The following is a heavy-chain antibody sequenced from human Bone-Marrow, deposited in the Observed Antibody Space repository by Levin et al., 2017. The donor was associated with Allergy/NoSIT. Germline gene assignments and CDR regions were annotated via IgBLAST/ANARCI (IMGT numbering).Heavy chain of an antibody. V-gene: IGHV3-23*05. Sequence: QPGGSLRLSCAASGFTFTRFALSWVRQAPGKGLEWVSSFANTAKTYYADSVRGRFTISRDTSKNTLYLEMNSLRDEDTGIYYCAKDHESTGWPTFDHWGQGTLVTVSS. CDR1: GFTFTRFA. J-gene: IGHJ4*02. CDR3: AKDHESTGWPTFDH. CDR2: SFANTAKT. D-gene: IGHD6-19*01.